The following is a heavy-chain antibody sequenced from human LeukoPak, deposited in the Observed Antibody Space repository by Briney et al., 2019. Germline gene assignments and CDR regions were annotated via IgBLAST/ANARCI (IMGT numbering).Heavy chain of an antibody. V-gene: IGHV3-21*01. CDR2: ISSSSSYI. CDR3: ARVPGATWLEDY. Sequence: PGGSLRLSCAASGFTFYTYSMNWVRQAPGKGGEWVSSISSSSSYIYYADSVKGRFTISRDNAKNSLYLQMNSLRAEDTAVYYCARVPGATWLEDYWGQGTLVTVSS. CDR1: GFTFYTYS. D-gene: IGHD3-9*01. J-gene: IGHJ4*02.